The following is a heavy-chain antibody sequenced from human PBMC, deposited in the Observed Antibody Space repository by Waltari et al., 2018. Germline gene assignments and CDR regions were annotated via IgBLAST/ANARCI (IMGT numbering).Heavy chain of an antibody. V-gene: IGHV3-30-3*01. CDR2: ISYDGSNK. D-gene: IGHD6-13*01. CDR3: ARDSSSWYGGDWFDP. Sequence: QVQLVESGGGVVQPGRSLRLSCAASGFTFSSYAMHWVRQAPGKGLEWVAVISYDGSNKYYADSVKGRFTISRDNSKNTLYLQMNSLRAEDTAVYYCARDSSSWYGGDWFDPWGQGTLVTVSS. CDR1: GFTFSSYA. J-gene: IGHJ5*02.